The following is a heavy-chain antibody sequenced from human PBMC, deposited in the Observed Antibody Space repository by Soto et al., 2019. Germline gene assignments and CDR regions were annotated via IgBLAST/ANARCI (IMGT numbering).Heavy chain of an antibody. V-gene: IGHV3-48*02. D-gene: IGHD2-21*01. J-gene: IGHJ4*02. Sequence: EVQLVESGGGLVQPGGSLRLSCTASGFTFRNFGMNWVRQAPGKGPEWISYIGAGSDTILYGDSVKGRFTVSRDDARNSLLLQMNSLRDDDTAVYYCARGEEVGYWGQGTLVTVSS. CDR1: GFTFRNFG. CDR2: IGAGSDTI. CDR3: ARGEEVGY.